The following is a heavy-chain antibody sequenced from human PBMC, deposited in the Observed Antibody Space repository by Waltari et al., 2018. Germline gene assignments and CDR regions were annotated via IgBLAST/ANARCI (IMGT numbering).Heavy chain of an antibody. CDR3: ARXTPLPGGXXWSEPERTAKFDH. V-gene: IGHV4-38-2*02. D-gene: IGHD3-3*01. J-gene: IGHJ4*02. CDR1: GDSISSYYS. Sequence: QVXLQESGPGLVKPSETLSXXXTVSGDSISSYYSWGWIRQPPGKGRDWIGSISHTGTTYXNPSLKSRVTISIDTSKNQFSLRLNSVTAAXTAVYYCARXTPLPGGXXWSEPERTAKFDHWXXGTLVTVSS. CDR2: ISHTGTT.